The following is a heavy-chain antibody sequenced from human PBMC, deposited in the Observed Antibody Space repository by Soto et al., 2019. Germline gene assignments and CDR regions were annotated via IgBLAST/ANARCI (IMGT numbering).Heavy chain of an antibody. V-gene: IGHV3-15*01. J-gene: IGHJ6*02. D-gene: IGHD6-6*01. CDR3: TGSSSRIDYYYDMDV. CDR1: GFNFRNAW. Sequence: GGSLRLSCAASGFNFRNAWMNWVRKAPGKGLEWVGRIRSKTDGGTIDYAAPVKGRITTSRDDSKHTLYLQMNRLKNKDTSVYYCTGSSSRIDYYYDMDVWGQGTTVTVSS. CDR2: IRSKTDGGTI.